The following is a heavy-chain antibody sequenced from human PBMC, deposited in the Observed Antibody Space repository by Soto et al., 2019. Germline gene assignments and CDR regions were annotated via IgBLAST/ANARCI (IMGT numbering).Heavy chain of an antibody. V-gene: IGHV4-34*02. CDR3: ARQGAVTVMFYYHGMDV. Sequence: QVQLQQWGAGLLKPSETLSLTCDVYGGSFGGYFWSWIRQPPGKGLEWIGEINHGGITNYNPSLKIRITISVDTSKNQFSLKLSSVTAADAAVYYFARQGAVTVMFYYHGMDVWGQGTSVTVSS. D-gene: IGHD2-21*02. CDR2: INHGGIT. J-gene: IGHJ6*02. CDR1: GGSFGGYF.